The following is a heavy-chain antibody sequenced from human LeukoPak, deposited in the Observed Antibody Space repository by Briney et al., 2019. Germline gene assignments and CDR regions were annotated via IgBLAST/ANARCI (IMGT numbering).Heavy chain of an antibody. V-gene: IGHV3-48*03. CDR2: ISSSGSTI. CDR1: GFTFSSYE. J-gene: IGHJ5*02. CDR3: ARDTGRSGSPYNWFDP. D-gene: IGHD3-10*01. Sequence: GGSLRLSCAASGFTFSSYEMNWVRQAPGKGLEWVSYISSSGSTIYYADSVKGRFTISRDNAKNSLYLQMNSLRAEDTAVHYCARDTGRSGSPYNWFDPWGQGTLVTVSS.